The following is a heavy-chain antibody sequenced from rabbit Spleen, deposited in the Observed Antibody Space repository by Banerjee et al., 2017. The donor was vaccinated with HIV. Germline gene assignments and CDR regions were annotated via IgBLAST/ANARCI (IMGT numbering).Heavy chain of an antibody. CDR2: TAGGRSTFT. Sequence: QSLEESGGDLVKPGASLTLTCTASGFSFSSNDYMCWVRQAPGKGLEWIACTAGGRSTFTYYASWAKGRFTISKASSTTLTLQMTSLTAADMATYFCARDTASSFSTYGMDLLGPWTLVTFS. CDR1: GFSFSSNDY. V-gene: IGHV1S40*01. CDR3: ARDTASSFSTYGMDL. J-gene: IGHJ6*01. D-gene: IGHD1-1*01.